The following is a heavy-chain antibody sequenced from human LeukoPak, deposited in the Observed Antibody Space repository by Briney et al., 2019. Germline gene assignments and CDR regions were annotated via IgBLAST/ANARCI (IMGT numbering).Heavy chain of an antibody. CDR2: IYYSGST. CDR1: GGSISSYY. Sequence: SETLSLTRTVSGGSISSYYWSWIRQPPGKGLEWIGYIYYSGSTNYNPSLKSRVTISVDTSKNQFSLKLSSVTAADTAVYYCARGGYDYYYYYYMDVWGKGTTVTISS. CDR3: ARGGYDYYYYYYMDV. J-gene: IGHJ6*03. D-gene: IGHD5-12*01. V-gene: IGHV4-59*01.